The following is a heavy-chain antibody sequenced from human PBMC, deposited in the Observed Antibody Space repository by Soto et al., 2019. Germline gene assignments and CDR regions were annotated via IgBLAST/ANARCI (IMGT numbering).Heavy chain of an antibody. V-gene: IGHV3-7*03. CDR3: ARDAYYYASSGDYNNCDY. Sequence: EVHLAESGGGLVQPGGSLRLSCAACGFTCSTFWMNWVRQAPGKGLELVANIKQDGSERYYVDSVKGRFTISRDNAKNSLYLEMNSLTAADTAVYFCARDAYYYASSGDYNNCDYWGQRAIVTVSS. CDR2: IKQDGSER. CDR1: GFTCSTFW. D-gene: IGHD3-22*01. J-gene: IGHJ4*02.